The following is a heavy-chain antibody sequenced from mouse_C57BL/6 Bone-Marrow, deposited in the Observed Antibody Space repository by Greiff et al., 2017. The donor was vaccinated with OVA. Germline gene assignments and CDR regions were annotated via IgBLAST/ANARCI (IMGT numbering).Heavy chain of an antibody. CDR3: AREGAGTNY. Sequence: VQLQQPGAELVKPGASVKLSCKASGYTFTSYWMQWVKQRPGQGLEWIGEIDPSDSYTNYNQKFKGKATLTVDTSSSTAYMQLSSLTSEDSAVYCCAREGAGTNYWGQGTTLTVSS. J-gene: IGHJ2*01. CDR2: IDPSDSYT. D-gene: IGHD4-1*01. V-gene: IGHV1-50*01. CDR1: GYTFTSYW.